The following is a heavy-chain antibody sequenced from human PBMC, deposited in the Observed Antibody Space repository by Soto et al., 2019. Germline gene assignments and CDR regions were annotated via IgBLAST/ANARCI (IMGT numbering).Heavy chain of an antibody. J-gene: IGHJ6*03. Sequence: GGSLRLSCPASGFTFSSYWMHWVRQAPGKGLVWVSRINSDGSSTSYADSVKGRFTISRDNAKNTLYLQMNSLRAEDTAVYYCARVLPSIITIFGVVIPSDYYMDVWGKGTTVTVSS. V-gene: IGHV3-74*01. CDR1: GFTFSSYW. CDR3: ARVLPSIITIFGVVIPSDYYMDV. CDR2: INSDGSST. D-gene: IGHD3-3*01.